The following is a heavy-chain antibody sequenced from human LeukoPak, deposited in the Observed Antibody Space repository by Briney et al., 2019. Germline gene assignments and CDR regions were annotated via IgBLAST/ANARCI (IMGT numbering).Heavy chain of an antibody. CDR1: GFTFSGYG. Sequence: PGGSLRLSCAASGFTFSGYGMRWVRQAPGKGLEWVAVISYDGSNKYYADSVKGRFTISRDNSKNTLYLQMNSLRAEDTAVYYCSWSDYWGQGTLVTVSS. CDR3: SWSDY. CDR2: ISYDGSNK. V-gene: IGHV3-30*03. J-gene: IGHJ4*02. D-gene: IGHD2-8*02.